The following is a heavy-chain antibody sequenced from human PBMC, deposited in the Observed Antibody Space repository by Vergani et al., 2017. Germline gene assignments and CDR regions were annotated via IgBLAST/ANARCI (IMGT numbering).Heavy chain of an antibody. V-gene: IGHV3-21*01. Sequence: EVQLVESEGGLVEPGGSLRLSCAASGFTFTSYSMNWVRQAPGKGLEWVSSISSSSSYIYYADSVKGVFTISRDNAENTLHLQINILRAEDTAVYYCAREFAAYCSSINYHFAYWGQGALVTVSS. D-gene: IGHD2-2*01. CDR3: AREFAAYCSSINYHFAY. J-gene: IGHJ4*02. CDR2: ISSSSSYI. CDR1: GFTFTSYS.